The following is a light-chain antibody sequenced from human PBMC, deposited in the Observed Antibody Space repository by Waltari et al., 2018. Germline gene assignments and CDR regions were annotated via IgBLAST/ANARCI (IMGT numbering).Light chain of an antibody. Sequence: QSALTQPASVSGSTGQSITISCPGTSSDVGGYTYVPWYQRDPGKAPKLMIYNVTVRPSGVSNRFSGSKSGNTASLIISGLQAEDEADYFCSSYTRSSALVFGGGTKLTVL. V-gene: IGLV2-14*03. J-gene: IGLJ2*01. CDR1: SSDVGGYTY. CDR2: NVT. CDR3: SSYTRSSALV.